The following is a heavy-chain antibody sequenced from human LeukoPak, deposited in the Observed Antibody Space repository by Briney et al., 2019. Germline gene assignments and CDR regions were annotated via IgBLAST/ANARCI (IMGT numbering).Heavy chain of an antibody. CDR1: GYTFTSYG. D-gene: IGHD2-2*02. CDR3: AREGRGYCSSTSCYSDY. J-gene: IGHJ4*02. CDR2: ISAYNGNT. V-gene: IGHV1-18*01. Sequence: ASVKVSCTASGYTFTSYGISWVRQAPGQGLEWMGWISAYNGNTNYAQTLQGRVTMTTDTSTSTAYMELRSLRSDDTAVYYCAREGRGYCSSTSCYSDYWGQGTLVTVSS.